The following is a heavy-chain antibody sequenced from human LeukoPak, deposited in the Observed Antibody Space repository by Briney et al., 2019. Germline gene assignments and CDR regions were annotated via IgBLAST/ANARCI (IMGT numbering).Heavy chain of an antibody. Sequence: GGSLRLSCAASGFTFSSYGMHWVRQAPGKGLEWVAVIWYGGSNKYYADSVKGRFTISRDNSKNTLYLQMNSLRAEDTAVYYCARGDRHYDILTGYYMGFDYWGQGTLVTVSS. J-gene: IGHJ4*02. CDR1: GFTFSSYG. CDR3: ARGDRHYDILTGYYMGFDY. D-gene: IGHD3-9*01. V-gene: IGHV3-33*01. CDR2: IWYGGSNK.